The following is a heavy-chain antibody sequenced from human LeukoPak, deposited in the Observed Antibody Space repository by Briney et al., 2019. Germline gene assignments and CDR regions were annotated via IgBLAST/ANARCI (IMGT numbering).Heavy chain of an antibody. Sequence: SETLSLTCAVSGGSISSSNWWSWVRQPPGKGLEWIGEIYHSGSTNYNPSLKSRVTISVDKSKNQFSLKLSSVTAADTAVHYCARGRRYCSSTSCLYYFDYWGQGTLVTVSS. CDR3: ARGRRYCSSTSCLYYFDY. V-gene: IGHV4-4*02. D-gene: IGHD2-2*01. J-gene: IGHJ4*02. CDR2: IYHSGST. CDR1: GGSISSSNW.